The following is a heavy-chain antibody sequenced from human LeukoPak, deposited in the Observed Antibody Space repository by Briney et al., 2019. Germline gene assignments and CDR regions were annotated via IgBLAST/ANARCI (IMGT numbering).Heavy chain of an antibody. J-gene: IGHJ6*03. V-gene: IGHV3-23*01. D-gene: IGHD4-17*01. Sequence: PGGSLRLSCAASGFTFSSYAMSWVRQAPGKGLEWVSANSGSGGSPNYADSVKGRFTISRDNSKNTLYLQMNSLRAEDTALYYCAKDGRGTTVTVKDYMDVWGKGTTVTVSS. CDR2: NSGSGGSP. CDR1: GFTFSSYA. CDR3: AKDGRGTTVTVKDYMDV.